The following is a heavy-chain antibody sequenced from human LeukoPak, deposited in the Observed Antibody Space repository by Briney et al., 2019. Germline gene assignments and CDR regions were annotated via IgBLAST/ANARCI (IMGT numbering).Heavy chain of an antibody. Sequence: PGGSLRLSCAASGFTFSSYAMSWARQAPGKGLEWVSAISGTGSSTYSADSVKGRFTISRDNSKNTVYLQIDSLRAEDTAIYYCALTKLLRPLGWFDPWGQGTLVTVSS. CDR1: GFTFSSYA. V-gene: IGHV3-23*01. CDR3: ALTKLLRPLGWFDP. D-gene: IGHD2-15*01. CDR2: ISGTGSST. J-gene: IGHJ5*02.